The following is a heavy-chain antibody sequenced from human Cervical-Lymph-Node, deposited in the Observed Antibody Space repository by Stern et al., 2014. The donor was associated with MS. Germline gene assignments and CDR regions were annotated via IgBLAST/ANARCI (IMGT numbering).Heavy chain of an antibody. D-gene: IGHD4-17*01. CDR2: INPNTGDT. J-gene: IGHJ4*02. CDR3: ARDLGAVTTPGDY. Sequence: VQLVESGAEVKKPGASVSVSCKASGYTFTAYYLPWVRQAPGQGLEWMGWINPNTGDTKYAQNFQGWVTRTRDTSISTAYMDLSSLTSDDTAVYYCARDLGAVTTPGDYWGQGTLVTVSS. CDR1: GYTFTAYY. V-gene: IGHV1-2*04.